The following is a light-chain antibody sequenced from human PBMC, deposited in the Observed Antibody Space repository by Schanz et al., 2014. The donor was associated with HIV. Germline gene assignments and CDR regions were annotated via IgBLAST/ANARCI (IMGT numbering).Light chain of an antibody. CDR3: QQGASPPFT. Sequence: DIQMTQSPSTLSASVGDRISITCRASQTISSSLAWYQQRPGKAPKLLIYAASTLQSGVPSRFSGSGSGTDFTLTISSLQPEDFATYFCQQGASPPFTFGPGTTVDIK. CDR1: QTISSS. V-gene: IGKV1-39*01. J-gene: IGKJ3*01. CDR2: AAS.